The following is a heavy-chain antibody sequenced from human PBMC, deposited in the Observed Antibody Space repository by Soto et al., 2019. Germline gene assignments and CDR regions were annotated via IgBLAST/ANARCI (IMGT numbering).Heavy chain of an antibody. CDR3: ARDRRADGRGNWFDP. V-gene: IGHV4-4*07. Sequence: QVQLQESGPGLVKPSETLSLTCTVSGGSISSYYCIWIRQPAGKVLEWIGRIYTSGSTHYNPSLKRRVSMKVDPPKDQFSRKPSSVTAAATAVYYCARDRRADGRGNWFDPCGQGTLVTVSA. J-gene: IGHJ5*02. CDR1: GGSISSYY. D-gene: IGHD6-13*01. CDR2: IYTSGST.